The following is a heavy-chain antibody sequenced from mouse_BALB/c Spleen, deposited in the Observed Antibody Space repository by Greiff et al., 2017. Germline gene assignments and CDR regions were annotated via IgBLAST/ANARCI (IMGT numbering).Heavy chain of an antibody. CDR2: IAPGSGST. J-gene: IGHJ4*01. CDR3: ARSDSSYAMDY. Sequence: DLVKPGASVKLSCKASGYTFTSYWINWIKQRPGQGLEWIGRIAPGSGSTYYNEMFKGKATLTVDNSSNTAYMQLSSLTSEDSAVYYCARSDSSYAMDYWGQGTSVTVSS. CDR1: GYTFTSYW. V-gene: IGHV1S41*01. D-gene: IGHD1-1*01.